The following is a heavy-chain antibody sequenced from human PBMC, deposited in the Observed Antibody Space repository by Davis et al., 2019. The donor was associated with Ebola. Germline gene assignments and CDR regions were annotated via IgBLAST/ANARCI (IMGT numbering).Heavy chain of an antibody. CDR3: ARDLTYCTSVPCSGPGDFYYYYMDV. V-gene: IGHV1-2*02. CDR1: GFTFTDYY. Sequence: ASVKVSCKASGFTFTDYYMHWVRQAPGQGPEWMGWISLNSGSTKYSHNFQGRVTMTRDTSINTAHMELSGLRSEDTAVYYCARDLTYCTSVPCSGPGDFYYYYMDVWGKGTTVTVSS. J-gene: IGHJ6*03. D-gene: IGHD2-8*02. CDR2: ISLNSGST.